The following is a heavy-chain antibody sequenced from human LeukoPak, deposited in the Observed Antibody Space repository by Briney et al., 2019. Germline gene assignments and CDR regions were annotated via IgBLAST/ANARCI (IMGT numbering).Heavy chain of an antibody. J-gene: IGHJ4*02. CDR3: ITATYCGGDCGDS. D-gene: IGHD2-21*02. Sequence: MAGGSLRLSCTASVFSFNHAWMNWVRQAPGKGLEWVGRIKSKTDGGTIDYAAPVKGRFSISRDDSKRMLYLKMNGLKSEDTCVYYCITATYCGGDCGDSWGQGTRVTVSS. CDR2: IKSKTDGGTI. CDR1: VFSFNHAW. V-gene: IGHV3-15*01.